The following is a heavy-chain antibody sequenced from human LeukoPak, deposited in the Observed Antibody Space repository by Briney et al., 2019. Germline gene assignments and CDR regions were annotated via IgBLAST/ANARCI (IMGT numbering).Heavy chain of an antibody. J-gene: IGHJ5*02. Sequence: SETLSLTCAVYGGSFSGYYWSWIRQPPGKGLEWIGEINHSGSTNYNPSLKSRVTISVDTSKNQFSLKLSSVTAADTAVYYCARQINWFDPWGQGTLVTVSS. CDR2: INHSGST. CDR3: ARQINWFDP. V-gene: IGHV4-34*01. CDR1: GGSFSGYY.